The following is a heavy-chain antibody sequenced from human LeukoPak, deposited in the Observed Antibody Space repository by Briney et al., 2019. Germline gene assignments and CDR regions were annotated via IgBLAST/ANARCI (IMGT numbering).Heavy chain of an antibody. CDR1: GGSMSSYY. Sequence: SETLPLTCTVSGGSMSSYYWNWIRQPAGRGLEWIGRSYTNGSTNYSASINYNPSLKTRVTMSVDTSKNRFSLNLSSVTAADTAVYYCARDFWSGYYAWFDPWGQGTLVTVSS. CDR3: ARDFWSGYYAWFDP. D-gene: IGHD3-3*01. CDR2: SYTNGST. J-gene: IGHJ5*02. V-gene: IGHV4-4*07.